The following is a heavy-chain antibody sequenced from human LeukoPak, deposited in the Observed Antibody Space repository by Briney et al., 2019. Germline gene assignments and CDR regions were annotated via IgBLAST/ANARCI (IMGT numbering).Heavy chain of an antibody. CDR3: VKSGSYYNEPYYFDY. Sequence: PGGSLRLSCSASGFTFSRYAMHWVRQAPGKGLEYVSGISSNGGSTYYADSVKGRFTLSRDNSKNTLYLQMSSLRAEDTAVYYCVKSGSYYNEPYYFDYWGQGPLVTVSS. D-gene: IGHD3-10*01. V-gene: IGHV3-64D*06. CDR2: ISSNGGST. J-gene: IGHJ4*02. CDR1: GFTFSRYA.